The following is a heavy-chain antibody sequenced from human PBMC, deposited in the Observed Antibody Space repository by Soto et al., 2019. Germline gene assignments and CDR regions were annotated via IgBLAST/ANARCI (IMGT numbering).Heavy chain of an antibody. CDR2: INPSGGST. CDR3: ERDTYYDFWSGYNWFDP. CDR1: GYTFTIYY. D-gene: IGHD3-3*01. V-gene: IGHV1-46*01. Sequence: ASVKVSCKASGYTFTIYYMHWVLQAPGQGLEWMGIINPSGGSTSYAQKFQGRVTMTRDTSTSTVYMELSSLRSEDTAVYYCERDTYYDFWSGYNWFDPWGQGTLVTVSS. J-gene: IGHJ5*02.